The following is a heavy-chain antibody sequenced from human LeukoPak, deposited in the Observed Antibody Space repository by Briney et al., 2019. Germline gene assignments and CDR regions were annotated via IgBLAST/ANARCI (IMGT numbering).Heavy chain of an antibody. CDR2: IWFDGSNK. CDR1: GFTFSSYG. J-gene: IGHJ6*02. Sequence: HSGGSLRLSCAASGFTFSSYGMHWVRQAPGKGLEWVAVIWFDGSNKYYADSVKGRFTISRDNSKNTLYLQMNSLRAEDTAVYYCAKSPGIVATINYYYYGMDVWGQGTTVTVSS. V-gene: IGHV3-33*06. D-gene: IGHD5-12*01. CDR3: AKSPGIVATINYYYYGMDV.